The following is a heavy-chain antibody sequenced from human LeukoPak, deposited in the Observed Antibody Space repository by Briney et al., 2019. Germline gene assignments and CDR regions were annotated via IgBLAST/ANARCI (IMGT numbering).Heavy chain of an antibody. V-gene: IGHV1-69*13. J-gene: IGHJ4*02. CDR3: ARDLVSRFWSGYYGY. D-gene: IGHD3-3*01. Sequence: SVKVSCKASGGTFSSYAISWVRQAPGQGLEWMGGIIPIFGTANYAQKFQGRVTITADESTSTAYMELSSLRSEDTAVYYCARDLVSRFWSGYYGYWGQGTLDTVSS. CDR2: IIPIFGTA. CDR1: GGTFSSYA.